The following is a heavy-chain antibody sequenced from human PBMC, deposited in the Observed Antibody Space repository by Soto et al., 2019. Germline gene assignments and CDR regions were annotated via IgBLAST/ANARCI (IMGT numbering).Heavy chain of an antibody. V-gene: IGHV1-69*01. CDR1: GGTFSSYA. CDR3: ASDYYILTGYYSPTYYYYYGMDV. D-gene: IGHD3-9*01. CDR2: IIPIFGTA. J-gene: IGHJ6*02. Sequence: QVQLVQSGAEVKKPGSSVKVSCKASGGTFSSYAISWVRQAPGQGLEWMGGIIPIFGTANYAQKFQGRVTITADESTSTAYMELSSLRSEDTAVYYCASDYYILTGYYSPTYYYYYGMDVWGQGTTVTVSS.